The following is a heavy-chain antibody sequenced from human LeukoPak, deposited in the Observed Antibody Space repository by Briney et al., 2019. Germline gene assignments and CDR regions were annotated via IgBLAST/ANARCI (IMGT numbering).Heavy chain of an antibody. Sequence: PGGSLRLSRAASAFTFSSYEMNWVRQAPGKGLEWVSYIISIGSTIYYADSVNGRFTISRDNAKNSLYLQMNSLRAEDTALYYCAELGITMIGGVWGKGTTFTISS. J-gene: IGHJ6*04. CDR3: AELGITMIGGV. CDR2: IISIGSTI. D-gene: IGHD3-10*02. V-gene: IGHV3-48*03. CDR1: AFTFSSYE.